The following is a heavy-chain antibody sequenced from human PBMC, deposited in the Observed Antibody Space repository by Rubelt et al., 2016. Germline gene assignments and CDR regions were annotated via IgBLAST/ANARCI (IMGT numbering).Heavy chain of an antibody. J-gene: IGHJ4*02. D-gene: IGHD3-22*01. CDR2: ISAYNGNT. CDR1: GYTFTSYG. Sequence: QVQLVQSGAEVKKPGASVKVSCKASGYTFTSYGISWVRQAPGQGLEWMGWISAYNGNTNYAQKLQGRVTMTTDTSQSAAYIELRCLRSDDTAVYYGARCYYDSSGYDYWGQGTLVTVSS. V-gene: IGHV1-18*01. CDR3: ARCYYDSSGYDY.